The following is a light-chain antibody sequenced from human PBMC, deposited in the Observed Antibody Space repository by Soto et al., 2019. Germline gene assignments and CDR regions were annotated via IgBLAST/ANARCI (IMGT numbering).Light chain of an antibody. Sequence: IEMTQSPSSLSASVGDRVTITCRASQSISSYLNWYQQKPGKAPKILISDASILENGVPSRFSGTGSGTEFTLTISNLQPDDFATYFCQQFNSFSLITFGQGTRLAI. V-gene: IGKV1-13*02. CDR2: DAS. J-gene: IGKJ5*01. CDR1: QSISSY. CDR3: QQFNSFSLIT.